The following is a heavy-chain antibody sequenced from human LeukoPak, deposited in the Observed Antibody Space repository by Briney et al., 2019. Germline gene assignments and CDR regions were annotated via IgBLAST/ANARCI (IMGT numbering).Heavy chain of an antibody. J-gene: IGHJ4*02. CDR1: GFTFSSYS. CDR2: ISSSSIYI. CDR3: ARDLQTYYDILTDY. D-gene: IGHD3-9*01. V-gene: IGHV3-21*01. Sequence: GGSLRLSCAASGFTFSSYSMNWVRQAPGMGLEWVSSISSSSIYIYHADSVKGRFTISRDNAKNSLYLQMNSLRAEDTAVYYCARDLQTYYDILTDYWGQGTLVTVSS.